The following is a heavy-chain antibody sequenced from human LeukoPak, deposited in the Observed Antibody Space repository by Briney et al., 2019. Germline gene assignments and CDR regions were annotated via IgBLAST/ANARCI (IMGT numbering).Heavy chain of an antibody. D-gene: IGHD3-22*01. Sequence: SGTLSLTCTVSGDSINSLDLWSWIRQHPGKGLEWIAYINYSGNTYHNPSLKSRVTISVDTSRNQFSLKLNSVAAADTAIYYCASMSGYYSKFDYWGQGTLVTVSS. CDR3: ASMSGYYSKFDY. CDR1: GDSINSLDL. J-gene: IGHJ4*02. V-gene: IGHV4-31*03. CDR2: INYSGNT.